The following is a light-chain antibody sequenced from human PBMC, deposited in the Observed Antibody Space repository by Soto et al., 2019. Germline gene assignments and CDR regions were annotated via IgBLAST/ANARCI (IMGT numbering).Light chain of an antibody. V-gene: IGLV1-40*01. Sequence: QPVLTQPPSVSGAPGQRVNISCTGSSSNIGAGYDVHWYQQLPGPAPKLLIYGNSNRPSGVPDRFSGSTSGTAASLAITGLQAEDEDDYYCQYYGSSLSGLVFGGGTKVTVL. J-gene: IGLJ2*01. CDR1: SSNIGAGYD. CDR3: QYYGSSLSGLV. CDR2: GNS.